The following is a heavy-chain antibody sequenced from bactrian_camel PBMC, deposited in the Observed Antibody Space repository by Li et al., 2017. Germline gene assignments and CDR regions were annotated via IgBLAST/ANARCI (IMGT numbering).Heavy chain of an antibody. Sequence: VQLVESGGGSVQAGGSLKLSCAASGYIFSSCEMGWYRQAPGKERELVSTISSDLTTTYAPSVKGRFTISQDNAKNTLHLQMNSLKPEDGGMYYCAADPSVGSWCDPGETEYNYWGQGTQVTVS. V-gene: IGHV3S53*01. CDR1: GYIFSSCE. CDR2: ISSDLTT. J-gene: IGHJ4*01. D-gene: IGHD1*01. CDR3: AADPSVGSWCDPGETEYNY.